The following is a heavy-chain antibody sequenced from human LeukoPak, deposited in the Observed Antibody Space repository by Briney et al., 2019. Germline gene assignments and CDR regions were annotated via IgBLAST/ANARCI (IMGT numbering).Heavy chain of an antibody. V-gene: IGHV1-69*05. Sequence: SVKVSCKASGGTFISYAISWVRQAPGQGREWMGGIIPIFGTGNYVQKFQGRGTITTDESTSKAYMEVSRLRCEERDVCSCKRRDYYGSGVDYWGQGTLVTVSS. J-gene: IGHJ4*02. CDR3: KRRDYYGSGVDY. CDR2: IIPIFGTG. D-gene: IGHD3-10*01. CDR1: GGTFISYA.